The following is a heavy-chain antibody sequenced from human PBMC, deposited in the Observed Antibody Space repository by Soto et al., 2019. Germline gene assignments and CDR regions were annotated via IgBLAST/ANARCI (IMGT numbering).Heavy chain of an antibody. J-gene: IGHJ6*02. Sequence: GGSLRLSCAASGFTFDDYTMHWVRQAPGKGLEWVSLISWDGGSTYYADSVKGRFTISRDNSKNSLYLQMNSLRTEDTALYYCAKDITHSYGSGYYYYGMDVWGQGTTVTVSS. D-gene: IGHD5-18*01. V-gene: IGHV3-43*01. CDR3: AKDITHSYGSGYYYYGMDV. CDR1: GFTFDDYT. CDR2: ISWDGGST.